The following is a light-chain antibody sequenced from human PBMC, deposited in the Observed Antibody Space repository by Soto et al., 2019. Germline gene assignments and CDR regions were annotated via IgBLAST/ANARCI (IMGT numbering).Light chain of an antibody. CDR3: QQDFKYPRT. Sequence: IQLTQSPSSMSASLGDRVTITCRASQGINNFLAWYQQKPGKADKLLIYAASTLQSGVPSRFSGSGSGTDFTLTISSLQPEDFATYYCQQDFKYPRTFGQGTKVDIK. J-gene: IGKJ1*01. CDR2: AAS. V-gene: IGKV1-9*01. CDR1: QGINNF.